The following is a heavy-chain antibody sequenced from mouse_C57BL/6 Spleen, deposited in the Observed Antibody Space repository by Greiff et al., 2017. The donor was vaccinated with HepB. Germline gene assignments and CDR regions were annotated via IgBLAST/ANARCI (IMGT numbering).Heavy chain of an antibody. Sequence: QVQLQQSGAELARPGASVKMSCKASGYTFTSYTMHWVKQRPGQGLEWIGYINPSSGYTKYNQKFKDKATLTADKSSSTAYIQLSSLTSEDSAVYYCAREGGNDVNYFDDWGQGTTLTVSS. D-gene: IGHD2-2*01. CDR1: GYTFTSYT. CDR2: INPSSGYT. CDR3: AREGGNDVNYFDD. V-gene: IGHV1-4*01. J-gene: IGHJ2*01.